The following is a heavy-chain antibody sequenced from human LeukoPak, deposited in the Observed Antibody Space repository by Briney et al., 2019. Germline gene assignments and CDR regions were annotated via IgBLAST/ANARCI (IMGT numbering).Heavy chain of an antibody. V-gene: IGHV4-38-2*02. Sequence: PSETLSLTCIVSGSSINSGYYWGWIRQPPGKGLEWIGTISDRGSTYNNPSLKSRVTISVDTSKNQLSLKLTSVTAADTAVYYCARLPGASRPRYYFDYWGQGTLVTVSP. D-gene: IGHD6-6*01. CDR3: ARLPGASRPRYYFDY. J-gene: IGHJ4*02. CDR2: ISDRGST. CDR1: GSSINSGYY.